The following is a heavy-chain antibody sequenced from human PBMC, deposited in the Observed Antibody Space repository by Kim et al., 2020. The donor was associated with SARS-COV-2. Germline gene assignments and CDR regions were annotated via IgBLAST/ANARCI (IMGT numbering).Heavy chain of an antibody. CDR3: VRQEATAACFDP. Sequence: SETLSLTCTVSGDSMNTNRYYWAWIRQAPGKGLEYIGRVFYSGTTNYNPSLKSRVTISVDTSKNQFSLRLTSVTAADTALYYCVRQEATAACFDPWGQG. V-gene: IGHV4-39*01. J-gene: IGHJ5*02. D-gene: IGHD6-13*01. CDR2: VFYSGTT. CDR1: GDSMNTNRYY.